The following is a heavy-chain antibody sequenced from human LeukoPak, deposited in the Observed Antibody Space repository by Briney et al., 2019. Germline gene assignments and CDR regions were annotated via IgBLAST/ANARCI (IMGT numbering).Heavy chain of an antibody. CDR3: AIVGRTVMSIDD. CDR2: ISSSSSYI. J-gene: IGHJ4*02. Sequence: PRGCLRLSCVASAFSFSTNSTNSVRQAPGEGLEWDSSISSSSSYIYYADSVKGRFTISTDTAKNSLCLQMNRLMTEHTAVYYCAIVGRTVMSIDDWGQGTLVTVSS. CDR1: AFSFSTNS. D-gene: IGHD5-18*01. V-gene: IGHV3-21*01.